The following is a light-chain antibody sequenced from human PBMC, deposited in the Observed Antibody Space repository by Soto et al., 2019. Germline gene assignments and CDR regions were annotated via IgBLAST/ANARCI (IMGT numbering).Light chain of an antibody. J-gene: IGKJ1*01. CDR2: DAS. Sequence: DIQMTQSPSTLSASVGDRVTIACRASQNINSWLAWYQQKPGKAPNLLIYDASTLENGVPPRFSGSGSGTEFTLTINSLLPDDFATYYCQQYEAYPWTFGQGTKVDIK. CDR3: QQYEAYPWT. CDR1: QNINSW. V-gene: IGKV1-5*01.